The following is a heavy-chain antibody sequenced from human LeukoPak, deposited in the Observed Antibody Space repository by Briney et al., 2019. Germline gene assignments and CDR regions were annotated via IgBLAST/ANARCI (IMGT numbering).Heavy chain of an antibody. D-gene: IGHD3-3*01. CDR3: ARVPAGYYDFWSPYYFDY. Sequence: GESLQISCKGSGYSFTSYCIGWVRQMPGKGLERMGIIYPGDSDTRYSPSFQGQVTISADKYISTPYLQWSSLKASDTAMYYCARVPAGYYDFWSPYYFDYWGQGTLVSV. J-gene: IGHJ4*02. CDR2: IYPGDSDT. CDR1: GYSFTSYC. V-gene: IGHV5-51*01.